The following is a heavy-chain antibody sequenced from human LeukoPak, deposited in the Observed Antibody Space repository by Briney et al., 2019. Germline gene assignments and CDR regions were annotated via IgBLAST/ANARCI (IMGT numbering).Heavy chain of an antibody. CDR3: ARFTIFGVYYYYYYMDV. J-gene: IGHJ6*03. Sequence: GGSLRLSCAASGFTFSNSGMNWVRQAPGKGLEWVAFIRYDGSSKFYTDSVKGRFTISRDNSKNTLNLQMNSLRAEDTAVYYCARFTIFGVYYYYYYMDVWGKGTTVTVSS. V-gene: IGHV3-30*02. CDR1: GFTFSNSG. D-gene: IGHD3-3*01. CDR2: IRYDGSSK.